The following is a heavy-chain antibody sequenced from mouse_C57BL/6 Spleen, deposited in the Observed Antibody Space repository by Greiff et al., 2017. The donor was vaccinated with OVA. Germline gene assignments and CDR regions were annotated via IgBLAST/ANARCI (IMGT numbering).Heavy chain of an antibody. J-gene: IGHJ1*03. CDR1: GYTFTDYN. Sequence: EVQLQQSGPELVKPGASVKMSCKASGYTFTDYNMHWVKQSHGKSLEWIGYINPNNGGTSYNQKFKGKATLTVNKSSSTAYMELRSLTSEDSAVYYCAKGYDYSWYFDVWGTGTTVTVSS. D-gene: IGHD2-4*01. V-gene: IGHV1-22*01. CDR2: INPNNGGT. CDR3: AKGYDYSWYFDV.